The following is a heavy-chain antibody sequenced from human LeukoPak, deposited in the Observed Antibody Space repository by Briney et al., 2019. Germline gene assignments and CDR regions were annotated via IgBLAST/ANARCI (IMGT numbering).Heavy chain of an antibody. V-gene: IGHV3-30*18. D-gene: IGHD3-22*01. J-gene: IGHJ4*02. CDR3: AKDLLRYYDSSGYHLDY. CDR2: ISYDGSNK. CDR1: AFTFSSYG. Sequence: GGSLRLSCAYSAFTFSSYGMHWVRQAPGKGLEWVAVISYDGSNKYYADSVKGRFTISRGNSKNTLYLQMNSLRAEDTAVYYCAKDLLRYYDSSGYHLDYWGQGTLVTVSS.